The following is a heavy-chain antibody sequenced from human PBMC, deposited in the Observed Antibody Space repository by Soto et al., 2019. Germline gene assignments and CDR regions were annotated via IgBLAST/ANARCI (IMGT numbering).Heavy chain of an antibody. D-gene: IGHD2-21*02. V-gene: IGHV3-30*18. J-gene: IGHJ1*01. CDR2: ISYDGSNK. Sequence: GGSLRLSCAASGFTFSSYGMHWVRQAPGKGLEWVAVISYDGSNKYYADSVKGRFTISRDNSKNTLYLQMNSLRAEDTAVYYCAKRLRGDYVAEYFQHWGQGTLVTV. CDR1: GFTFSSYG. CDR3: AKRLRGDYVAEYFQH.